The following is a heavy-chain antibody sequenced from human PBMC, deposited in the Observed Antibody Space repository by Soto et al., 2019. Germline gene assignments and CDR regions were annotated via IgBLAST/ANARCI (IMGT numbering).Heavy chain of an antibody. D-gene: IGHD6-6*01. V-gene: IGHV1-69*13. CDR1: GGTFSSYA. CDR2: IIPIFGTA. CDR3: ARDITLGYSSSSWFDP. Sequence: GASVKVSCKASGGTFSSYAISWVRQAPGQGLEWMGGIIPIFGTANYAQKFQGRVTITADESTSTAYMELSSLRSEDTAVYYCARDITLGYSSSSWFDPWGQGTLVTVSS. J-gene: IGHJ5*02.